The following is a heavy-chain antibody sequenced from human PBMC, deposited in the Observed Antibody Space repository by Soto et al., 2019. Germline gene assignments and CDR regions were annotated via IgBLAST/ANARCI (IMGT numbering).Heavy chain of an antibody. CDR3: ARRGYSYGYPDY. J-gene: IGHJ4*02. Sequence: QVQLVQSGAEVRKPGSSVRVSCKASGGSFNRHTISWVRQAPGQGLEWMGGIIPIFGTANHAQKFQGRVTIIADESTSTVYMELSSLRSDDTAIYYCARRGYSYGYPDYWGQGTLVTVSS. D-gene: IGHD5-18*01. CDR2: IIPIFGTA. CDR1: GGSFNRHT. V-gene: IGHV1-69*01.